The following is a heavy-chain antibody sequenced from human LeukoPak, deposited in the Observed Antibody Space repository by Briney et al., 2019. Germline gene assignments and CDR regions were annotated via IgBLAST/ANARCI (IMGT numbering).Heavy chain of an antibody. V-gene: IGHV3-23*01. D-gene: IGHD3-16*01. CDR2: ISGGSDST. CDR1: GFTFSSYA. CDR3: ATKRGEGTQFKYMWCES. Sequence: GGPLRLSCAASGFTFSSYAMTWVRQAPGKGLEWVSSISGGSDSTYYADSVKGRCTISRDNSKSMLYLQMNSLRAEDTAIYYCATKRGEGTQFKYMWCESWGEGPLVSVSS. J-gene: IGHJ5*01.